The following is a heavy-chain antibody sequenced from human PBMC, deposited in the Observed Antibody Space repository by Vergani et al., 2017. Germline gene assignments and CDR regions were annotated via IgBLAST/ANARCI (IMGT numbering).Heavy chain of an antibody. J-gene: IGHJ3*02. D-gene: IGHD4-17*01. CDR2: ISYSGST. V-gene: IGHV4-59*02. CDR3: ARHGYGDYDDAFDI. Sequence: QVQLQESGPGLVKPSETLSLTCTVSGGSVSSYYWSWIRQPPGKGLEWIGYISYSGSTNYNPSLKSRVSISVDTSKNQFSLKLSSVTAADTAVFYCARHGYGDYDDAFDIWGQGTMVTVSS. CDR1: GGSVSSYY.